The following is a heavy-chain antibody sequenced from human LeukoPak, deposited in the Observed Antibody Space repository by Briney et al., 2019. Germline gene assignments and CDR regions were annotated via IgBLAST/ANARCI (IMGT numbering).Heavy chain of an antibody. V-gene: IGHV3-74*01. J-gene: IGHJ4*02. CDR3: ARDLHYSPDF. D-gene: IGHD2-21*01. Sequence: GGSLRLSCAASGFTFSSYWMHWVRQAPGEGLVWVSRIKSDDSTTYADSVKGRFTISRDNAKNTLYLQMDSLRDEDTAVYYCARDLHYSPDFWGQGTLVTVSS. CDR1: GFTFSSYW. CDR2: IKSDDST.